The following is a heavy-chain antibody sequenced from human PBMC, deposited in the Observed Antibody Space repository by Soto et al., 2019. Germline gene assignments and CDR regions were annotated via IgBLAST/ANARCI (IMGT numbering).Heavy chain of an antibody. J-gene: IGHJ4*02. D-gene: IGHD1-26*01. CDR2: VEVENDDR. CDR3: AAVRGSLGSLSFDY. Sequence: EVLLQQSGAEAREPGGVVKMSCAVSGITFSDLHMHWVKQAPGKGLEWVGLVEVENDDRLYAEKFRGGLNINTDTSRHTSYMELISLTSDDTAIYFCAAVRGSLGSLSFDYWGQGTPVTVSA. V-gene: IGHV1-69-2*01. CDR1: GITFSDLH.